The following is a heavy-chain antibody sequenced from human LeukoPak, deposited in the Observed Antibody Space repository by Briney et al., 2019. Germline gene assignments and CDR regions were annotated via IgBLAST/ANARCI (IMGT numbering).Heavy chain of an antibody. Sequence: SETLSLTCAVSGYSISSGHYWGWIRQPPGKGLEWIGSIYHSGSSYYNPSLKSRVTISVDTSKNQFSLKLSSVTAADTAVYYCARHGGYGYSYGYFLVYWGQGTLVTVSS. V-gene: IGHV4-38-2*01. CDR3: ARHGGYGYSYGYFLVY. CDR1: GYSISSGHY. D-gene: IGHD5-18*01. CDR2: IYHSGSS. J-gene: IGHJ4*02.